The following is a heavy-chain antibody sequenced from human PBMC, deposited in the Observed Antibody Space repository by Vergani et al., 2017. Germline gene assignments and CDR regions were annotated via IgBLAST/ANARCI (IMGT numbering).Heavy chain of an antibody. CDR1: GYTFTGYY. J-gene: IGHJ6*02. CDR3: AGRGIFLRPYYYYYGMDV. V-gene: IGHV1-2*02. Sequence: QVQLVQSGAEVKKPGASVKVSCKASGYTFTGYYMHWVRQAPGQGLEWMGWINPNSGGTNYAQKFQGRVTMTRDTSISTAYMELSRLRSDDTAVYYCAGRGIFLRPYYYYYGMDVWGQGTTVTVSS. CDR2: INPNSGGT.